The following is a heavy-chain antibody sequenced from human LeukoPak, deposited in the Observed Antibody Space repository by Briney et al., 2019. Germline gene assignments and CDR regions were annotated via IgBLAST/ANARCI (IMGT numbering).Heavy chain of an antibody. CDR1: GFTFGDYA. CDR2: VRSKAYGGTT. J-gene: IGHJ4*02. V-gene: IGHV3-49*03. CDR3: TRVRMDNWNEYYFDY. Sequence: GGSLRLSCTASGFTFGDYAMSWFRQAPGKGLEWVGFVRSKAYGGTTEYAASVKGRFIISRDDSKSIAYLQMNSLKTEDTAVYYCTRVRMDNWNEYYFDYWGQGTLVTVSS. D-gene: IGHD1-20*01.